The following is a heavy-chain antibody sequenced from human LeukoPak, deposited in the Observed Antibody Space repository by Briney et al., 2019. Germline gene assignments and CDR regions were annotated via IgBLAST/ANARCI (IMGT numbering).Heavy chain of an antibody. CDR2: ISSSGSTI. CDR3: AREIRPWDIVATIQAGAFDI. CDR1: GFTFSNYE. V-gene: IGHV3-48*03. D-gene: IGHD5-12*01. J-gene: IGHJ3*02. Sequence: PGGSLRLSWAASGFTFSNYEMNWVRQAPGKGLEWVSYISSSGSTIYYADSVKGRFTISRDNAKISLYLQMNSLRAEDTAVYYCAREIRPWDIVATIQAGAFDIWGQGTMVTVSS.